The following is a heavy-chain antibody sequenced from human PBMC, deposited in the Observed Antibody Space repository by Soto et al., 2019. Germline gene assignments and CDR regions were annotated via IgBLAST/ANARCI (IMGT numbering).Heavy chain of an antibody. CDR3: AREIVTAGGNNYFDS. CDR2: VYHTGDT. V-gene: IGHV4-4*02. CDR1: GGTVASSHW. Sequence: SETLSLTCGVSGGTVASSHWWSWVRQSPGRGLEWIVNVYHTGDTNFNPSLQSRVTFSVDKSNNQFSLRLTSVTAADTAVYFCAREIVTAGGNNYFDSWGPGTLVTVSS. J-gene: IGHJ5*01. D-gene: IGHD2-21*02.